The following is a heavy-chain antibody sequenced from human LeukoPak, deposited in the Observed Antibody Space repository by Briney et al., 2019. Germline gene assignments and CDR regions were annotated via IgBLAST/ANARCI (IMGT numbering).Heavy chain of an antibody. J-gene: IGHJ4*02. V-gene: IGHV4-61*02. CDR3: ARKADFWSGDFDY. D-gene: IGHD3-3*01. CDR2: IYTSGST. Sequence: PSETLSLTCTVSGGSISSGSYYWSWIRQPAGKGLEWIGRIYTSGSTNYNPSLKSRVTISVDTSKNQFSLKLSSVTAADTAVYYCARKADFWSGDFDYWGQGTLVTVSS. CDR1: GGSISSGSYY.